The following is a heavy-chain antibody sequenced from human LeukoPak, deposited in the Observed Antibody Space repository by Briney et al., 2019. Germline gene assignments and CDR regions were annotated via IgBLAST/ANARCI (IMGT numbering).Heavy chain of an antibody. V-gene: IGHV3-7*01. Sequence: GGSLRLSCAASGFTFSSYWMSWVRQAPGKGLEWVANIKQDGSEKYYVDSVKGRFTISRDDAKNSLYLQMNSLRAEDTAVYYCARVKRGYSYAYVDYWGQGALVTVSS. CDR3: ARVKRGYSYAYVDY. CDR2: IKQDGSEK. D-gene: IGHD5-18*01. CDR1: GFTFSSYW. J-gene: IGHJ4*02.